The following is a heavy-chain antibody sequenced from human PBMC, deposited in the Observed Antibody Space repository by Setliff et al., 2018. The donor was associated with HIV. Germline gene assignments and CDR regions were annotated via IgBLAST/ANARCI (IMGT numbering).Heavy chain of an antibody. Sequence: ASVKVSCKASGYTFTGYYMHWVRQAPGQGLEWMGWINPNSGGTNYAQKLQGRVTMTRDTSISTAYMERSRLRSDDTAVYYCAIDGGLYGDYGGGAFDIWGQGTMVTVSS. V-gene: IGHV1-2*02. CDR2: INPNSGGT. J-gene: IGHJ3*02. CDR3: AIDGGLYGDYGGGAFDI. CDR1: GYTFTGYY. D-gene: IGHD4-17*01.